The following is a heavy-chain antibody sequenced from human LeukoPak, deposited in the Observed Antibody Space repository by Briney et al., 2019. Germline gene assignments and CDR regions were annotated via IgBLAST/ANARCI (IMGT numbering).Heavy chain of an antibody. Sequence: SETLSLTCTVSGGSISSYSWSRIRQPPGKGLEWIGDIYYSGSTNYNPSLKSRVTISVDTSKNQFSLKLTSVTAADTAVYYCARLPPCSGGSCNWFDPWGQGTLVTVSS. J-gene: IGHJ5*02. CDR2: IYYSGST. D-gene: IGHD2-15*01. CDR1: GGSISSYS. CDR3: ARLPPCSGGSCNWFDP. V-gene: IGHV4-59*01.